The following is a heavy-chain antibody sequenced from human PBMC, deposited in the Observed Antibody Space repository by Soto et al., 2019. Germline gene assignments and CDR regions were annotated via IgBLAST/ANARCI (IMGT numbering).Heavy chain of an antibody. J-gene: IGHJ5*02. CDR2: IYYTGKT. CDR3: GRDLTRYANCIGP. D-gene: IGHD2-2*01. Sequence: SETLSLTCSVSGDYIRVGGYYWTWIRQRPGKGLEWMGYIYYTGKTYYNPSLESRLTTSVDRSKNQFSLRLTSVTAADTAVYFCGRDLTRYANCIGPWGQGPLVTASS. V-gene: IGHV4-30-4*01. CDR1: GDYIRVGGYY.